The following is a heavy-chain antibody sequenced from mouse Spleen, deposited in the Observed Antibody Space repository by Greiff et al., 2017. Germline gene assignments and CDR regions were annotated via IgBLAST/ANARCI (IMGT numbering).Heavy chain of an antibody. V-gene: IGHV14-4*01. CDR1: GFNIKDDY. J-gene: IGHJ3*01. CDR2: IDPENGDT. D-gene: IGHD2-1*01. CDR3: TDYGNYDWFAY. Sequence: VQLQQSGAELVRPGASVKLSCTASGFNIKDDYMHWVKQRPEQGLEWIGWIDPENGDTEYASKFQGKATITADTSSNTAYLQLSSLTSEDTAVYYCTDYGNYDWFAYWGQGTLVTVSA.